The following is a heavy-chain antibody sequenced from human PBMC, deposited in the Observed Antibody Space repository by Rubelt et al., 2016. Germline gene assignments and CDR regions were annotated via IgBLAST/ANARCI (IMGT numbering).Heavy chain of an antibody. D-gene: IGHD3-22*01. CDR3: ARDLENIYYDSTTPEAAVDDY. J-gene: IGHJ4*02. Sequence: GGSLRLSCAASGFTFSSYAMSWVRQAPGKGLEWVSAISGSGGSTYYADSVKGRFTISRDNSKNTLYLQMNSLRAEDTAVYYCARDLENIYYDSTTPEAAVDDYWGQGTLVTVSS. V-gene: IGHV3-23*01. CDR1: GFTFSSYA. CDR2: ISGSGGST.